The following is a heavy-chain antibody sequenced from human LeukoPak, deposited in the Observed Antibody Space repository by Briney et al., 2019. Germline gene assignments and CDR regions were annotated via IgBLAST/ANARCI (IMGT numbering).Heavy chain of an antibody. D-gene: IGHD2-15*01. CDR3: ARHPWSLYYYGMDV. CDR1: GFTFSSYG. Sequence: GGSLRLSCAASGFTFSSYGMHWVRQAPGKGLEWVAVIWYDGSNKYYADSVKGRFTISRDNSKNTLYLQMNSLRAEDTAVYYCARHPWSLYYYGMDVWGQGTTVTVSS. V-gene: IGHV3-33*01. J-gene: IGHJ6*02. CDR2: IWYDGSNK.